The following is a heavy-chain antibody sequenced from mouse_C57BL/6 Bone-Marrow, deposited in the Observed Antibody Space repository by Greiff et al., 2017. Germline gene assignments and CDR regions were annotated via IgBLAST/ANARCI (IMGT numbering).Heavy chain of an antibody. CDR1: GFTFSSYA. V-gene: IGHV5-4*03. CDR3: ARYYYLFDY. D-gene: IGHD1-1*01. Sequence: EVMLVESGGGLVKPGGSLKLSCAASGFTFSSYAMSWVRQTPEKRLEWVATISDGGSYTYYPDNVKGRFTISRDNAKNNLYLQMSNLKSEDTAMYYCARYYYLFDYWGQGTTLTVSS. J-gene: IGHJ2*01. CDR2: ISDGGSYT.